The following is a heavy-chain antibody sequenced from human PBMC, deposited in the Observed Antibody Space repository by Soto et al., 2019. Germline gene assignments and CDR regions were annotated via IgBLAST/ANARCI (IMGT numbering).Heavy chain of an antibody. CDR3: AKDVGYCSGGSCQIDY. CDR2: ISYDGSNK. CDR1: GFTFSSYG. Sequence: PGGSLRLSCAASGFTFSSYGMHWVRQAPGKGLEWVAVISYDGSNKYYADSVKGRFTISRDNSKNTLYLQMNSLRAEDTAVYYCAKDVGYCSGGSCQIDYWGQGTLVTVSS. V-gene: IGHV3-30*18. D-gene: IGHD2-15*01. J-gene: IGHJ4*02.